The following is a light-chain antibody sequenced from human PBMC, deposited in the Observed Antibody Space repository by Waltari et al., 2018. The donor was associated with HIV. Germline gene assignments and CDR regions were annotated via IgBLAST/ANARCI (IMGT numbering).Light chain of an antibody. J-gene: IGLJ1*01. CDR2: EVS. CDR3: SSYTSSSTSHV. Sequence: QSALTQPASVSGSPGQSITISCTGTSSDVGGYNYVSWYQQHPGKAPKLIIYEVSNRPPGVSNRFSGSKSGNTASLTISGLQAEDEADYYCSSYTSSSTSHVFGTGTKVTVL. CDR1: SSDVGGYNY. V-gene: IGLV2-14*01.